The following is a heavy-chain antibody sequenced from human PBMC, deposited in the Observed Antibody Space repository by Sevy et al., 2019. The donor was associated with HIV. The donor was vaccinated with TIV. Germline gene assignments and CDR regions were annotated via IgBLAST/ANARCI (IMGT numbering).Heavy chain of an antibody. CDR1: GFTFSIIY. CDR2: MKSKTDGGTT. V-gene: IGHV3-15*01. J-gene: IGHJ3*02. CDR3: TTVGFPNWGWEAFDI. D-gene: IGHD1-26*01. Sequence: GGSLRLSCAASGFTFSIIYMNWVRQSPGKGLEWVGRMKSKTDGGTTDYAAPVKERFTKSRDDSKNTLYLQMNSLRADVTAVDYCTTVGFPNWGWEAFDIGGQGTMVTVSS.